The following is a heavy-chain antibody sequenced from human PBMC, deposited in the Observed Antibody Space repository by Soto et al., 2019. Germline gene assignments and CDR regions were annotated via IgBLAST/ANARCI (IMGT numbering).Heavy chain of an antibody. CDR1: GGSISSGGYY. CDR2: IFHSGNT. Sequence: SETLSLTCTVSGGSISSGGYYWSWIRQHPGEGLQWIGEIFHSGNTNYNPPLKNRVNISVDKSNNRFSLMLSSVTAADTAVYYCARGHFWSGSDYWGQGIQVTVSS. D-gene: IGHD3-3*02. CDR3: ARGHFWSGSDY. J-gene: IGHJ4*02. V-gene: IGHV4-31*03.